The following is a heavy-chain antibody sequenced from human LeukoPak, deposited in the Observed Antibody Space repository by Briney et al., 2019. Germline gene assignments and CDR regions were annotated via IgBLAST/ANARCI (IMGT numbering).Heavy chain of an antibody. V-gene: IGHV3-23*01. CDR2: ISGSGGST. CDR3: AKIVPYYDSSGYQHFDY. CDR1: GGSFSGYY. J-gene: IGHJ4*02. D-gene: IGHD3-22*01. Sequence: PSETLSLTCAVYGGSFSGYYWSWIRQPPGKGLEWVSGISGSGGSTYYADSVKGRFTISRDNSKNTLYLQMNSLRAEDTAVYYCAKIVPYYDSSGYQHFDYWGQGTLVTVSS.